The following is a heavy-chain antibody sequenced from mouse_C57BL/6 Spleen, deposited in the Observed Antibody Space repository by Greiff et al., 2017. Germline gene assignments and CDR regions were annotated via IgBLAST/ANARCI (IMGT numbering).Heavy chain of an antibody. J-gene: IGHJ2*01. D-gene: IGHD1-1*01. V-gene: IGHV1-76*01. CDR1: GYTFTDYY. CDR2: IYPGSGNT. CDR3: ARGCYGSFDY. Sequence: QVQLQQSGAELVRPGASVKLSCKASGYTFTDYYINWVKQRPGQGLEWIARIYPGSGNTYYNEKFKGQATLTAEKSSSTAYMQRSSLTSEYSAVYFCARGCYGSFDYWGQGTTLTVSS.